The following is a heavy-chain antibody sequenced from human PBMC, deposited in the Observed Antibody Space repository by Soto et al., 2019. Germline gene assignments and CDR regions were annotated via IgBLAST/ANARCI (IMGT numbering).Heavy chain of an antibody. V-gene: IGHV3-30-3*01. CDR3: ARDHRGSSGWYKMYYYYYYGMDV. CDR1: GFTFSSYA. D-gene: IGHD6-19*01. J-gene: IGHJ6*02. CDR2: ISYDGSNK. Sequence: GGSLRLSCAASGFTFSSYAMHWVRQAPGKGLEWVAVISYDGSNKYYADSVKGRFTISRDNSKNTLYLQMNSLRAEDTAVYYCARDHRGSSGWYKMYYYYYYGMDVWGQGTTVTVS.